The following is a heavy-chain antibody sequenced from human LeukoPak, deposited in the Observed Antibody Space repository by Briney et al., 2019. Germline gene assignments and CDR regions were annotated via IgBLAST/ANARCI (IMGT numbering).Heavy chain of an antibody. V-gene: IGHV3-23*01. CDR2: ISGSGGST. D-gene: IGHD6-19*01. CDR3: ARTPLPFDSSGHNCFYP. J-gene: IGHJ5*02. CDR1: GFTFSSSA. Sequence: GGSLRLSCAASGFTFSSSAMSWVRQAPGRGLEWVSAISGSGGSTYYADSVKGRFTISRDNTKNTLYLQMNSLRAEDAAVYYCARTPLPFDSSGHNCFYPGGQGTLVTVSS.